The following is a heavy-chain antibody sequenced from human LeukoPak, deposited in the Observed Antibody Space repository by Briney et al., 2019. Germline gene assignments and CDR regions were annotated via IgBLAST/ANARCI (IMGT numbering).Heavy chain of an antibody. CDR1: GGSISSYY. CDR3: ARGERGYSYGYFDY. V-gene: IGHV4-59*01. Sequence: TSETLSLTCTVSGGSISSYYWSWIRQPPGKGLEWVGYIYYSGSTNYNPSLKSRVTISVDTSKNQFSLKLSSVTAADTAVYYCARGERGYSYGYFDYWGQGTLVTVSS. D-gene: IGHD5-18*01. CDR2: IYYSGST. J-gene: IGHJ4*02.